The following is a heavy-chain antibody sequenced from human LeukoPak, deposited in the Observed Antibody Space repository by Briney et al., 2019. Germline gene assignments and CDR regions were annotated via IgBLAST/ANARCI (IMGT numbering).Heavy chain of an antibody. V-gene: IGHV3-23*01. J-gene: IGHJ4*02. CDR2: VSGPGGTT. CDR1: GFSFSTYV. D-gene: IGHD3-10*01. CDR3: ANRHREVRHLDS. Sequence: GGSLRLSCAASGFSFSTYVMSWVRQAPGEGLQWVSAVSGPGGTTVYADSVRGRFTISRDNSRNMLYLQMDYLRVEDTAVYYCANRHREVRHLDSWGQGTLVTVSS.